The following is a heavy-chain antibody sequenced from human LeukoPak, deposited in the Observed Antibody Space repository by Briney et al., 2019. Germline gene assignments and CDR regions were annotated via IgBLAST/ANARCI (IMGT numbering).Heavy chain of an antibody. V-gene: IGHV4-38-2*02. Sequence: SEPLSLTCSGWTYSISNSLYWGWLRQPPGKGLEWIGSIYRSGSTFYNPSLKSRVTISLDTSKNQFSLKLSSVTAADTAVYFCARGTYGYYMDVWGKGTTVTVSS. J-gene: IGHJ6*03. CDR3: ARGTYGYYMDV. CDR1: TYSISNSLY. D-gene: IGHD4-17*01. CDR2: IYRSGST.